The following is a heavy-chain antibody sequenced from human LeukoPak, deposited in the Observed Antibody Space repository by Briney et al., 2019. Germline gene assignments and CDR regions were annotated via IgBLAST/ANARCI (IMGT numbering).Heavy chain of an antibody. D-gene: IGHD6-13*01. V-gene: IGHV3-74*01. J-gene: IGHJ5*02. CDR2: INSDGSTS. Sequence: SGGSLRLSCAASGFTFSTYWMHWVRQAPGKGLLWVSRINSDGSTSSYADSVKGRFTISRDNAENTLYLQMNSLRAEDTAMYYCARRGGSTWYNFFDPWGQGTLVTVSS. CDR3: ARRGGSTWYNFFDP. CDR1: GFTFSTYW.